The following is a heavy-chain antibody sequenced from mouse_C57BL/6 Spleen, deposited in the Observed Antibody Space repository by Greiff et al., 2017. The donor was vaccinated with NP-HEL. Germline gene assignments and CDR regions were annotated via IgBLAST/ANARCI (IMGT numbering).Heavy chain of an antibody. CDR1: GFNIKDDY. Sequence: VQLQQSGAELVRPGASVKLSCTASGFNIKDDYMHWVKQRPEQGLEWIGWIDPENGDTEYASKFQGKATITADTSSNTAYLQLSSLTSEDTAVYYCTTYYGSSRGWIAYWGQGTLVTVSA. V-gene: IGHV14-4*01. CDR3: TTYYGSSRGWIAY. CDR2: IDPENGDT. D-gene: IGHD1-1*01. J-gene: IGHJ3*01.